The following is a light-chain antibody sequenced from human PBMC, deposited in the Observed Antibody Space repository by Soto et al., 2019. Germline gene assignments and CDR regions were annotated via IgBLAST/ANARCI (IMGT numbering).Light chain of an antibody. CDR2: KAS. V-gene: IGKV1-5*03. J-gene: IGKJ1*01. CDR1: QSISSW. CDR3: HQYNSYYPSWT. Sequence: DIQMTQSPSTLSASVGDRVTITCRASQSISSWLAWYQQKPGKAPKLLIYKASSLESGVPSRFSGSGSGAEVALTISILQPDDFEIYYCHQYNSYYPSWTFGQGTKVEIK.